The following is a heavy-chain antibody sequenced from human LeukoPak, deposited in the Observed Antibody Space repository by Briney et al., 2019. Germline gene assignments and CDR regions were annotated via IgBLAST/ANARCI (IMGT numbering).Heavy chain of an antibody. J-gene: IGHJ4*02. V-gene: IGHV1-18*01. D-gene: IGHD6-13*01. CDR2: ISAYNGNK. CDR1: GYTFTNYG. CDR3: ARGEGGILAAPEDC. Sequence: ASVKVSCKASGYTFTNYGSSWVRQAPGQGLDWMGWISAYNGNKVYAQELQGRVTMTTDTSTSTAYMELRSLRSDDTAVYYCARGEGGILAAPEDCWGQGTLVTVAS.